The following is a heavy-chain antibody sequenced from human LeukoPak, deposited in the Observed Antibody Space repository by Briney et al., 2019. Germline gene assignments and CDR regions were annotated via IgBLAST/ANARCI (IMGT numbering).Heavy chain of an antibody. V-gene: IGHV3-7*01. CDR1: GFTLSPWW. CDR2: IKQDGSEK. Sequence: PGGSLRLSCAASGFTLSPWWMTWVRQAPGKGLERVANIKQDGSEKYYVDSVKGRFTISRDNAKNSLYLQMNSLRAEDTAVYYCARGDGYHIYWGQGTLVTVSS. CDR3: ARGDGYHIY. J-gene: IGHJ4*02. D-gene: IGHD5-18*01.